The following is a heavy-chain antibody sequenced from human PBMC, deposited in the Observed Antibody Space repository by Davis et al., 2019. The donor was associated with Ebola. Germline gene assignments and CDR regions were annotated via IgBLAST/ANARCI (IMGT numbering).Heavy chain of an antibody. J-gene: IGHJ4*02. CDR3: ARVPDSGGHYYYFDY. V-gene: IGHV1-18*01. D-gene: IGHD4-23*01. CDR1: GYTFSSYD. CDR2: ISPHNGYA. Sequence: ASVKVSCKASGYTFSSYDFSWVRQAPGQGLEWMGWISPHNGYAYYAQKFQGRVTMTTDTSTRTAYMELRSLRSDDTAVYYCARVPDSGGHYYYFDYWGQGTLVTVSS.